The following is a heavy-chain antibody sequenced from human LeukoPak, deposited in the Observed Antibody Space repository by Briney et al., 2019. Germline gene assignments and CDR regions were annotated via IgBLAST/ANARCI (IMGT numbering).Heavy chain of an antibody. Sequence: GGSLRLSCVASGFTFRTYSMNWVRQAAGKGLEWVGHVKSKTDGGTTDYAAPVKGRFTIARDDSKDTVYLQMTSLKTEDTAVYYCIIGATPRWGQGTLVTVSS. D-gene: IGHD2-15*01. CDR3: IIGATPR. J-gene: IGHJ4*02. V-gene: IGHV3-15*01. CDR2: VKSKTDGGTT. CDR1: GFTFRTYS.